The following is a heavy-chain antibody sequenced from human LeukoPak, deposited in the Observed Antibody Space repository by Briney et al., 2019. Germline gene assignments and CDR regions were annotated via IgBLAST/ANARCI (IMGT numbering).Heavy chain of an antibody. CDR3: ARDGFYDSSGYYYNWVFDY. Sequence: PSETLSLTCTVSGGSISNYYWNWIRQPPGKGLEWIGYIYYSGTTNYNPSLKSRVSMSVDTSKNQFSLKLSSVTAADTAVYYCARDGFYDSSGYYYNWVFDYWGQGTLVTVSS. CDR2: IYYSGTT. D-gene: IGHD3-22*01. J-gene: IGHJ4*02. CDR1: GGSISNYY. V-gene: IGHV4-59*01.